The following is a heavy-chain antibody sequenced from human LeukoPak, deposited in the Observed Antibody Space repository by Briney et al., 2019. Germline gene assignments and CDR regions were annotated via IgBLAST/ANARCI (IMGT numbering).Heavy chain of an antibody. CDR1: GFTFTSHE. Sequence: GGSLRLSCAASGFTFTSHEMNWVRQAPGKGLECVSYISSSGNTIYYADSVKGRFTISRDNAKNSLYLQINSLRAEDTAVYYCAREGGNEELDYWGQGTLVTVSS. CDR3: AREGGNEELDY. J-gene: IGHJ4*02. D-gene: IGHD1-1*01. V-gene: IGHV3-48*03. CDR2: ISSSGNTI.